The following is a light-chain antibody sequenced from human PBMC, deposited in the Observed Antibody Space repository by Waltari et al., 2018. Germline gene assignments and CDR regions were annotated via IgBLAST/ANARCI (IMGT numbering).Light chain of an antibody. V-gene: IGKV3-20*01. Sequence: EIVLTQSPGTLSLSPGDRATLSCRASQSVSSSYLAWYPQKPGKAPRLLFYGASSRATGIPDRFSGSGSGTDFTLTISRLEVEDVAVYYCQQYGSSVPFTFGPGTKVDIK. J-gene: IGKJ3*01. CDR2: GAS. CDR3: QQYGSSVPFT. CDR1: QSVSSSY.